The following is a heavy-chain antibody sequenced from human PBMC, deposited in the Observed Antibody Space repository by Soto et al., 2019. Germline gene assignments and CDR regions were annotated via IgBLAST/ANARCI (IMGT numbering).Heavy chain of an antibody. Sequence: QVQLQESGPGLVKPSGTLSLTCAVSGGSISSSNWWSWVRQPPGKGLEWIGEIYHSGSTNYNPSLKSRCPISVDKAKNQVPLKLSSVTAGGTAVYYCAICIKPLTWVRGVIGYDRDFQFFDPWGQGTLVTVSS. J-gene: IGHJ5*02. D-gene: IGHD3-10*01. V-gene: IGHV4-4*02. CDR1: GGSISSSNW. CDR3: AICIKPLTWVRGVIGYDRDFQFFDP. CDR2: IYHSGST.